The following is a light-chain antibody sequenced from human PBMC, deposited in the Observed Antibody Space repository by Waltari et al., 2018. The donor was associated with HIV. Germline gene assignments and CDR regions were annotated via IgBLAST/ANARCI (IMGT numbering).Light chain of an antibody. V-gene: IGLV2-23*02. Sequence: QPALTQPASVSGSPGQSITISCTGSSRAVGGYGYVSWYQQHSGKVPKVLIYDVRTRFTGVSSRFSGSRSGNTASLSISGLQPEDEADYYCCSYAGNDTYVFGTGTMVTAL. CDR2: DVR. J-gene: IGLJ1*01. CDR1: SRAVGGYGY. CDR3: CSYAGNDTYV.